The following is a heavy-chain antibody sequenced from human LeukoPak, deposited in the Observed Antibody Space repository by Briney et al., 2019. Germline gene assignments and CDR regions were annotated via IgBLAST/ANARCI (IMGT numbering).Heavy chain of an antibody. CDR3: ARRISGDYGNWLDP. D-gene: IGHD4-17*01. V-gene: IGHV4-59*01. Sequence: PSETLSLTCTVSGGSTSNYYWNWIRQPPGKRLEWIGSVYHSGNTNYNPSLGSRVTMSVDTSKNQFSLKLNSVTATDTAVYYCARRISGDYGNWLDPWGQGTLVTVSS. CDR1: GGSTSNYY. CDR2: VYHSGNT. J-gene: IGHJ5*02.